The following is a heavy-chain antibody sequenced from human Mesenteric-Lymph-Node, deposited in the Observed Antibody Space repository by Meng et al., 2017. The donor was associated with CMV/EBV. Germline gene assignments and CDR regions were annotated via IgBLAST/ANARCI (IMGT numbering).Heavy chain of an antibody. Sequence: ASVKVSCKASGYTFTSYGISWVRQAPGQGLEWMGWISAYNGNTNYAQKFQGRVTMTTDTSTSTAYMELRSLRSDDTAVYYCARGSRAHGDYGQPTDYWGQGTLVTVSS. CDR1: GYTFTSYG. CDR3: ARGSRAHGDYGQPTDY. CDR2: ISAYNGNT. J-gene: IGHJ4*02. D-gene: IGHD4-17*01. V-gene: IGHV1-18*01.